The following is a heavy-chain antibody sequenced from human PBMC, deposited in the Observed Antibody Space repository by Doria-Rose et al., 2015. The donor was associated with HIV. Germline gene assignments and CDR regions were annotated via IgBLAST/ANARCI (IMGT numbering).Heavy chain of an antibody. CDR2: IFSDDER. Sequence: SGPVLVKPTETLTLTCTVSGVSLSSPGMGVSWIRQPPGKALEWLANIFSDDERSYTTSLKSRITISRCTSQSKVVLTMTDMDTVDTATYYCARIKSSRWYHKYYFDFWGQGTLVIVSA. CDR1: GVSLSSPGMG. D-gene: IGHD6-13*01. J-gene: IGHJ4*02. CDR3: ARIKSSRWYHKYYFDF. V-gene: IGHV2-26*01.